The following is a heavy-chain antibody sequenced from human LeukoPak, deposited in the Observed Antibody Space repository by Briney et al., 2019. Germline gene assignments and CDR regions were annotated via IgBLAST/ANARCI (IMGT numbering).Heavy chain of an antibody. CDR1: GYTFSNFG. CDR3: ARDLYYYGSGSYYDVFDV. J-gene: IGHJ3*01. Sequence: ASVKVSCKTSGYTFSNFGINWVRQAPGQGLEWMGWISAYKGNTYYAQKLQGRVTMTTDTSTSTAYMELRSLRSDDTAIYYCARDLYYYGSGSYYDVFDVWGQGTMVTVSS. D-gene: IGHD3-10*01. V-gene: IGHV1-18*01. CDR2: ISAYKGNT.